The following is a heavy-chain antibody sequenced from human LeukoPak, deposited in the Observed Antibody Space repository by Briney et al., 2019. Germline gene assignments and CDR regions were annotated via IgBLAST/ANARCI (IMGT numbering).Heavy chain of an antibody. CDR1: GGSISSSNW. Sequence: SETLSLTCAVSGGSISSSNWWSWVRQPPGKGLEWIGEIYHSGSTNYNPSLKSRVTISVDTSKNQFSLKLSSVTAADTAVYYCARGPVYAHSYEDYWGQGTLVTVSS. CDR2: IYHSGST. CDR3: ARGPVYAHSYEDY. V-gene: IGHV4-4*02. J-gene: IGHJ4*02. D-gene: IGHD2-8*01.